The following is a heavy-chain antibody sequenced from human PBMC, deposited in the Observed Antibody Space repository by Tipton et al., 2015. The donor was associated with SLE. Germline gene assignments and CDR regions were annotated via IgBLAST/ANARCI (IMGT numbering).Heavy chain of an antibody. V-gene: IGHV3-23*01. Sequence: SLRLSCAASGFTFNMYVMSWVRQAPGKGLEWVAGISGSGRNTYYAASVKGRFTIARDNSNNVVYLQMNSLRAEDTAMYYCIKEGERPPDYFDYWGQGTLISVSS. D-gene: IGHD1-1*01. CDR2: ISGSGRNT. CDR1: GFTFNMYV. J-gene: IGHJ4*02. CDR3: IKEGERPPDYFDY.